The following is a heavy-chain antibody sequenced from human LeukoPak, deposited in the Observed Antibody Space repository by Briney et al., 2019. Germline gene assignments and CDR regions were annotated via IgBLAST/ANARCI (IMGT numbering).Heavy chain of an antibody. CDR3: ARFAYCGGHCWYYFDY. V-gene: IGHV4-59*01. D-gene: IGHD2-21*02. CDR2: IYSRGST. Sequence: PSETLSLTCIVSGGSLSSYYWSWIRQPPGKGLEWIGYIYSRGSTNYNPSLKSRVTISVDTSKNQFSLKLSSVTAADTAVYYCARFAYCGGHCWYYFDYWGQGSLVTVSS. CDR1: GGSLSSYY. J-gene: IGHJ4*02.